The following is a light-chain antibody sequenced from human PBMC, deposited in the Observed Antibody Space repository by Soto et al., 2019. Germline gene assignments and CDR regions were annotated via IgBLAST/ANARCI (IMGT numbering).Light chain of an antibody. J-gene: IGLJ1*01. CDR2: DVT. CDR1: ISDAGFYAR. CDR3: SSYTSSSTYV. Sequence: QSVLTQPPSVSGSPGQSVTISCTGTISDAGFYARVSWYQQPPGTAPKLLIYDVTSRPSGVPARFSRSRSGKTASLTISGLQAEDEADYYCSSYTSSSTYVFGPGTKATVL. V-gene: IGLV2-18*02.